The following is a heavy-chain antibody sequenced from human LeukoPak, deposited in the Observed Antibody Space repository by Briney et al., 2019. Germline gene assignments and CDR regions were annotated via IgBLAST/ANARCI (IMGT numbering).Heavy chain of an antibody. J-gene: IGHJ6*02. Sequence: ASVKVSCKASGYTFTGYYMHWVRQAPGQGLEWMEWINPNSGGTNYAQKFQGRVTMTRDTSISTAYMELSRRRSDDTAVYYCARDLQVGASNYYYYGMDVWGQGTTVTVSS. CDR3: ARDLQVGASNYYYYGMDV. V-gene: IGHV1-2*02. D-gene: IGHD1-26*01. CDR1: GYTFTGYY. CDR2: INPNSGGT.